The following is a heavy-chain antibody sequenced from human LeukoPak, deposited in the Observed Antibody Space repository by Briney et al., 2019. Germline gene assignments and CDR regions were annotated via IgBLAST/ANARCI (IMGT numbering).Heavy chain of an antibody. CDR3: AREPSYYFDY. J-gene: IGHJ4*02. V-gene: IGHV3-30-3*01. Sequence: PGGSLRLSCAASGFTFSSYAMHWVRQAPGKGLEWVAVISYDGRNKYYADSVKGRFTISRDNSKNTLYLQMNSLRAEDTAVYYCAREPSYYFDYWGQGTLVTLPS. CDR1: GFTFSSYA. CDR2: ISYDGRNK.